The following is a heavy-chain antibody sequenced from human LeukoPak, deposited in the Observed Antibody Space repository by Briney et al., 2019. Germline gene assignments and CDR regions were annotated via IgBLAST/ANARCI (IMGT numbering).Heavy chain of an antibody. V-gene: IGHV3-30-3*01. J-gene: IGHJ4*02. CDR1: GFTFSSYA. Sequence: GGSLRLSCAASGFTFSSYAMHWVRQAPGKGLEWVAVISYDGSNKYYADSVKGRFTISRDNSKNTLYLQMNSLRAEDTAVYYCAREGSSSSLDYWGQGTLVTVSS. CDR3: AREGSSSSLDY. D-gene: IGHD6-6*01. CDR2: ISYDGSNK.